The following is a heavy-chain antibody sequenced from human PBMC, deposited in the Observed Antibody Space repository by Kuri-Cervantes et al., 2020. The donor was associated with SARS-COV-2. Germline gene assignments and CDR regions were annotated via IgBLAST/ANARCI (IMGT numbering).Heavy chain of an antibody. J-gene: IGHJ6*02. D-gene: IGHD6-13*01. V-gene: IGHV3-23*01. CDR3: AREAKGIAAAGYYYYYGMDV. Sequence: LSLTCAASGFTFSSYAMSWVRPAPGKGLEWVSAISGSGGGTYYADSVKGRFTISRHNSKNTLYLQMNSLRAEDTAVYYCAREAKGIAAAGYYYYYGMDVWGQGTTVTVSS. CDR1: GFTFSSYA. CDR2: ISGSGGGT.